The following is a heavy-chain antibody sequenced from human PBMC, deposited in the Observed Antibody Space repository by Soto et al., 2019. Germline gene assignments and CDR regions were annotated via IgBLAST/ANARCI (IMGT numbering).Heavy chain of an antibody. CDR2: INHSGST. D-gene: IGHD3-10*01. J-gene: IGHJ6*02. Sequence: PSETLSLTCAVYGGSFSGYYWSWIRQPPGKGLEWIGEINHSGSTNYNPSLKSRVTISVDTSKNQFSLKLSSVTAADTAVYYCARLAAYYYGSGSPDGYYHYGMDVWGQGTTVTVSS. V-gene: IGHV4-34*01. CDR3: ARLAAYYYGSGSPDGYYHYGMDV. CDR1: GGSFSGYY.